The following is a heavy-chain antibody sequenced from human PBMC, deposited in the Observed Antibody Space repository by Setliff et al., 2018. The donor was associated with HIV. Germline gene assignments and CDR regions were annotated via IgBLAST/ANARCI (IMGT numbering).Heavy chain of an antibody. V-gene: IGHV1-24*01. J-gene: IGHJ6*02. CDR1: GYTLTKLS. CDR2: FDPEDGET. Sequence: ASVKVSCKVSGYTLTKLSMHWVRQAPGKGLEWMGGFDPEDGETMYAQNFQGRVAMTQDTSTDTAYMELRSLRSDDTAVYYCARDSDQAATGRYGMDVWGQGTTVTVSS. CDR3: ARDSDQAATGRYGMDV. D-gene: IGHD6-13*01.